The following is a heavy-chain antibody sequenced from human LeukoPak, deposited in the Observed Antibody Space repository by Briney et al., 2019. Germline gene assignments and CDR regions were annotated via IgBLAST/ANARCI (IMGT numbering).Heavy chain of an antibody. D-gene: IGHD1-26*01. V-gene: IGHV4-59*01. CDR1: GDSISSYY. J-gene: IGHJ4*02. Sequence: PSETLSLTCTVSGDSISSYYWSWIRQPPGKGLEWIGFMYYSGGTNSNPSLKSRVTMSVDTSKNQYSLKLSSVPAADTAVYHCARVPRVGATLGRYYFDYWGQGTLVTVSS. CDR2: MYYSGGT. CDR3: ARVPRVGATLGRYYFDY.